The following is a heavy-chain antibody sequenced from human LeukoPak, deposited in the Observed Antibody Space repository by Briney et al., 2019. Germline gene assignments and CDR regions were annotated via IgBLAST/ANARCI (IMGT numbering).Heavy chain of an antibody. CDR1: GYSFTSYW. D-gene: IGHD3-3*01. CDR2: IYPGDSDT. J-gene: IGHJ6*03. CDR3: ASRAYHDFWSGYSRPYYYYYYMDV. Sequence: GESLKISCKGSGYSFTSYWIGWVRQMPGKGLEWMGIIYPGDSDTRYSPSFQGQVTISADKSISTAYLQWSSLKASDTAMYYCASRAYHDFWSGYSRPYYYYYYMDVWGKGTTVTVSS. V-gene: IGHV5-51*01.